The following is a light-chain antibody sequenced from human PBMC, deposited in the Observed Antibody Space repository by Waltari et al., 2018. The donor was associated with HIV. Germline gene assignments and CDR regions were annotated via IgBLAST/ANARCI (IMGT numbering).Light chain of an antibody. V-gene: IGKV2-28*01. CDR3: MQALQGVS. CDR1: QSLLHRNGFNY. CDR2: LGS. J-gene: IGKJ4*01. Sequence: DIVMTQSPLSLPVTPGEPASISCRSSQSLLHRNGFNYVDWYLQKPGQSPQLLIYLGSNRASGVPDRFSGSGSGTDFTLKIRRVEAEDVGVYYCMQALQGVSFGGGTKVEIK.